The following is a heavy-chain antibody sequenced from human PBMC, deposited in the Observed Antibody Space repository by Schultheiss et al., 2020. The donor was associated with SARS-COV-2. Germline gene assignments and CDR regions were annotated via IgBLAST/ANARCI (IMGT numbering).Heavy chain of an antibody. CDR1: GFSLSTSGVG. CDR3: ARICWGGSGYYYDNWFDP. CDR2: IDWDDDK. J-gene: IGHJ5*02. D-gene: IGHD3-22*01. Sequence: SGPTLVKPTQTLTLTCTFSGFSLSTSGVGVGWIRQPPGKALEWLALIDWDDDKYYSTSLKTRLTISKDTSKNQVVLTMTNMDPVDTATYYCARICWGGSGYYYDNWFDPWGHGTLVTVSS. V-gene: IGHV2-70*01.